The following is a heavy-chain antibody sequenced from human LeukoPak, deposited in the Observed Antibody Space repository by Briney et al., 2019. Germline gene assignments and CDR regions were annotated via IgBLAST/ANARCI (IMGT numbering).Heavy chain of an antibody. J-gene: IGHJ4*02. D-gene: IGHD3-22*01. CDR2: ISGSGGST. V-gene: IGHV3-23*01. Sequence: GGSLRLSCAVSGVTLSNYGMSWVRQAPGKGLEWVAGISGSGGSTNYADSVKGRFTISRDSPKNTLYLQMNSLRAEDTAVYFCAKRGVVIRVIRVGFHKEANYFDSWGQGALVTVSS. CDR1: GVTLSNYG. CDR3: AKRGVVIRVIRVGFHKEANYFDS.